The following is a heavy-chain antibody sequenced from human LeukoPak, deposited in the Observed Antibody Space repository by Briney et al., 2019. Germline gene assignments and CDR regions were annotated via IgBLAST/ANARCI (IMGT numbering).Heavy chain of an antibody. V-gene: IGHV4-39*07. Sequence: KSSETLSLTCYVSGGSIGRSSYYWGWIRQPPGKGLEWIGNIYYTGTTNYNPSLKSRVTISVDTSKSQFSLKLSSVTAADTAVYYCARRPRITMVRGVIYWFDPWGQGTLVTVSS. CDR3: ARRPRITMVRGVIYWFDP. CDR2: IYYTGTT. CDR1: GGSIGRSSYY. D-gene: IGHD3-10*01. J-gene: IGHJ5*02.